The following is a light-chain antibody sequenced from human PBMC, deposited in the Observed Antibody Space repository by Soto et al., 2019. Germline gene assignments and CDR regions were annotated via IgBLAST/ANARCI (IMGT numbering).Light chain of an antibody. CDR2: DAS. CDR3: QQRSNWIT. J-gene: IGKJ5*01. V-gene: IGKV3-11*01. CDR1: QSVSNY. Sequence: EIVLTQSPATLSLFPGERATLSCRASQSVSNYLAWYQQKPGQAPRLLLYDASNRATGIPARFSGSGSGTDFPLTISSLEPEDFAVYYCQQRSNWITFGQGTRLEIE.